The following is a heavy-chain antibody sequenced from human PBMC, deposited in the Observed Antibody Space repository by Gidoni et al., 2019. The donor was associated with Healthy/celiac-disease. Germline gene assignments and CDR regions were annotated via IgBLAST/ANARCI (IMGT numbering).Heavy chain of an antibody. V-gene: IGHV3-7*03. D-gene: IGHD3-10*01. J-gene: IGHJ4*02. Sequence: EVQLVESGGGLVQPGGSLRLSCAASGFTFSIYWMSWVRQAPGKGLEWVANIKQDGSEKYYVDSVKGRFTISRDNAKNSLYLQMNSLRAEDTAVYYCARDGLSITMVRGVMVHWGQGTLVTVSS. CDR2: IKQDGSEK. CDR1: GFTFSIYW. CDR3: ARDGLSITMVRGVMVH.